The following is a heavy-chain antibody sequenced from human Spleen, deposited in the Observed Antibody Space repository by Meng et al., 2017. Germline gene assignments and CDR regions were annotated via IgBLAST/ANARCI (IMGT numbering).Heavy chain of an antibody. V-gene: IGHV3-23*01. CDR2: IGASGGSK. J-gene: IGHJ5*01. CDR3: AKIGGFNS. Sequence: EVQLLESGGGLLQPGGSLRLDCAASGFTFSNYAMSWVRQAPGRGLEWVAGIGASGGSKYYADSVKGRFTISRDNSKYTLYLQMNSLRVEDTAVYYCAKIGGFNSWGQGTLVTVSS. D-gene: IGHD2-15*01. CDR1: GFTFSNYA.